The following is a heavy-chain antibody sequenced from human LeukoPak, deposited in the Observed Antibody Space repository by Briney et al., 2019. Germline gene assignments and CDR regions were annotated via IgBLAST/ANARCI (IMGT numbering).Heavy chain of an antibody. J-gene: IGHJ4*02. Sequence: QPGGSLRLSCAASGLTFNSYGMSWVRQAPGKGLEWVSGISGRGGSTYYADSVKGRFTISRDNSKNTLYLQMNSLRVEDTAVYYCAKGHSAHGTGFDCWGQGTLVAVSS. V-gene: IGHV3-23*01. CDR1: GLTFNSYG. D-gene: IGHD1-14*01. CDR2: ISGRGGST. CDR3: AKGHSAHGTGFDC.